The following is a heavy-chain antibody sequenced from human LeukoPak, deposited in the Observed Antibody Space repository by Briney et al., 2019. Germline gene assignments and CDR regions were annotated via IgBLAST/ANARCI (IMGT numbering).Heavy chain of an antibody. J-gene: IGHJ4*02. CDR2: IYYRGST. CDR3: ARGGDYGDLRYFDY. V-gene: IGHV4-59*01. CDR1: GGSINNCY. D-gene: IGHD4-17*01. Sequence: SETLSLTCTVSGGSINNCYWSWIRQPPGKGLEWVGYIYYRGSTNYNPSLKSRVTFSVDTSKNQFSLKLNSVTAADTAVYYCARGGDYGDLRYFDYWGQGTLVTVSS.